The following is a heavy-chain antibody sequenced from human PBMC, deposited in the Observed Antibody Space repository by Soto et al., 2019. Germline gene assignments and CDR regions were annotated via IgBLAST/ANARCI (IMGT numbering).Heavy chain of an antibody. D-gene: IGHD2-8*01. V-gene: IGHV4-59*08. Sequence: QVQLQESGPGLMKPSETLSLTCTVSGDYVTSHYWSWIRQPPGKGLEWIGYVYHSEKTDSSPSLKSRVTISVDTSKNQISLSLTSVTAADTAIYYCARPKGVAPAVWYFDLWGRGTLVTVSS. CDR1: GDYVTSHY. J-gene: IGHJ2*01. CDR2: VYHSEKT. CDR3: ARPKGVAPAVWYFDL.